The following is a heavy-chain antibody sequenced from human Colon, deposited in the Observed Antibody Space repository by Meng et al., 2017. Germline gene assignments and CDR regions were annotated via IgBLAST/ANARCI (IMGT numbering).Heavy chain of an antibody. D-gene: IGHD2-15*01. CDR2: IIPIFGTA. J-gene: IGHJ5*02. CDR3: ASPGGYCSGGSCYSGNWFDP. CDR1: GGTFSSYA. Sequence: SVKVSCKASGGTFSSYAISWVRQAPGQGLEWMGGIIPIFGTANYAQKFQGRVTITADESMSTAYMELSSLRSEDTAVYYCASPGGYCSGGSCYSGNWFDPWGQGTLVTVSS. V-gene: IGHV1-69*13.